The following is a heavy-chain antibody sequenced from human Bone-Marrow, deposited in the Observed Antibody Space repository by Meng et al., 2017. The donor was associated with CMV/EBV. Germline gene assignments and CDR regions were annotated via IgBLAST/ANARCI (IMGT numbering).Heavy chain of an antibody. CDR3: ARRLYGSGTLDY. Sequence: GESLKISCAASGFTVSSSYLSWVRQAPGKGLEWVSVIYSAGTTYYADSVKGRFTISRDNSKNTMYLQMNSLRAEDTAVYYCARRLYGSGTLDYWGQGTLVIVSS. V-gene: IGHV3-53*01. D-gene: IGHD3-10*01. CDR2: IYSAGTT. J-gene: IGHJ4*02. CDR1: GFTVSSSY.